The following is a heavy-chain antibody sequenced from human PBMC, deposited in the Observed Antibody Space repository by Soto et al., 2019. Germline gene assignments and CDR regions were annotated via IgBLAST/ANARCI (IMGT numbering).Heavy chain of an antibody. CDR3: ARVGYCSSTSCYGLVYGMDV. J-gene: IGHJ6*02. V-gene: IGHV4-31*01. CDR2: IYYSGST. D-gene: IGHD2-2*01. Sequence: PSETMCLTCTVSGGNISNGGYYWSRISQHPGKGLEWIGYIYYSGSTYYNPSLKSQVTISVDTSKNQFSLKLSSVTAADTAVYYCARVGYCSSTSCYGLVYGMDVWGQGTTVTVSS. CDR1: GGNISNGGYY.